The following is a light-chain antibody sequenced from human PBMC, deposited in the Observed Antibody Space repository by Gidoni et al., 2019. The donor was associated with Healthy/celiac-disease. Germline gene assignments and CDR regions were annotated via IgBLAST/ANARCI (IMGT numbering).Light chain of an antibody. CDR2: EVS. J-gene: IGLJ1*01. CDR1: SSDVGGYNY. Sequence: QSALTQPPSASGSPGSSVTISCTGTSSDVGGYNYVSWYQQHPGKAPKLMIYEVSKRPSGVPDRFSGSKSGNTASLTVSGLQAEDEADYYCSSYAGSNNFDVFGTGTKVTVL. CDR3: SSYAGSNNFDV. V-gene: IGLV2-8*01.